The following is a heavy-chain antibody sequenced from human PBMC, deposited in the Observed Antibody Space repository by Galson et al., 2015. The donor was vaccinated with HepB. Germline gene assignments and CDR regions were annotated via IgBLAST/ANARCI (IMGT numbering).Heavy chain of an antibody. Sequence: SVKVSCKASGYIFTDYYMHWVRQAPEQGPEWMGWINPKSGGTNYAQKFQGRVTMTRDTSISTAYMELSRVTFDDTVVYYCARAGGTTGTTSHPYYYGMDVWGQGATVTVSS. CDR2: INPKSGGT. V-gene: IGHV1-2*02. CDR1: GYIFTDYY. CDR3: ARAGGTTGTTSHPYYYGMDV. J-gene: IGHJ6*02. D-gene: IGHD1-1*01.